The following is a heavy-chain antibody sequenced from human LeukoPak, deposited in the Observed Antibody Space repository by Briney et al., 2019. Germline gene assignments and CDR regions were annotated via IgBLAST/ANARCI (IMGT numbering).Heavy chain of an antibody. D-gene: IGHD5-12*01. CDR1: GSTFSNYW. CDR3: VRDGGVSGYDLLDY. CDR2: INQDGSKE. V-gene: IGHV3-7*01. J-gene: IGHJ4*02. Sequence: GGSLRLSCAASGSTFSNYWMTWVRQAPGKGLEWVAHINQDGSKEYYMDSVKARFTIPRDNAKNSLSLQMNSLRAEDTAVYYCVRDGGVSGYDLLDYWGQGTLVTVSS.